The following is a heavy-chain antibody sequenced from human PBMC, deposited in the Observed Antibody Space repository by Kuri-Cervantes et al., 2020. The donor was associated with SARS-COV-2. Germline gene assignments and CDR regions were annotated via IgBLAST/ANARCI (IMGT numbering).Heavy chain of an antibody. V-gene: IGHV3-11*04. CDR1: GFTFSDYY. D-gene: IGHD6-6*01. Sequence: GGSLRLSCAASGFTFSDYYMTWIRQAPGKGLEWLSYISSDGLTTEYADSVQGRFTISRDNAKNSLYLQMNSLRVEDTAVYYCARVYSSSWVPGDYYYYMDVWGKGTTVTVSS. CDR3: ARVYSSSWVPGDYYYYMDV. J-gene: IGHJ6*03. CDR2: ISSDGLTT.